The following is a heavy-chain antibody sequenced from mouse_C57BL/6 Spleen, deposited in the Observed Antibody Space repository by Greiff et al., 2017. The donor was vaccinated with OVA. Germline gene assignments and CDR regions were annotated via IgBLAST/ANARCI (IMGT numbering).Heavy chain of an antibody. J-gene: IGHJ4*01. V-gene: IGHV1-55*01. CDR3: ARGGLRRTDYAMDY. CDR2: IYPGSGST. CDR1: GYTFTSYW. D-gene: IGHD2-4*01. Sequence: VQLQQSGAELVKPGASVKMSCKASGYTFTSYWITWVKQRPGQGLEWIGDIYPGSGSTNYNEKFKSKATLTVDTSSSTAYMQLSSLTSEDSAVYYCARGGLRRTDYAMDYWGQGTSVTVSS.